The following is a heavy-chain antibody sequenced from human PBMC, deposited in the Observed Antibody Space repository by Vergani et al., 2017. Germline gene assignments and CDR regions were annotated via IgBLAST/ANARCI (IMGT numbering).Heavy chain of an antibody. CDR1: GDSVSSNRAA. CDR3: ARGFLMTGFDY. D-gene: IGHD3-9*01. J-gene: IGHJ4*02. V-gene: IGHV6-1*01. Sequence: QVQLQQSGPGLVKPSQTLSLTCAISGDSVSSNRAAWNWIRQSPSSGLEWLGRTYYGSKWSNDYALSVKSRITINPDTSENQFSLQLNSVTPEDTAVYYCARGFLMTGFDYWGPGTVVTVSS. CDR2: TYYGSKWSN.